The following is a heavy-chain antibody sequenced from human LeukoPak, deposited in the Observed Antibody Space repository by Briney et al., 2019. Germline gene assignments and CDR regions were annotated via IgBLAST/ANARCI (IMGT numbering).Heavy chain of an antibody. CDR2: IYYSGST. CDR1: GGSISSGGYY. Sequence: PSETLSLTCTVSGGSISSGGYYWSWIRQHPGKGLEWIGYIYYSGSTYYNPSLKSRVTISVDTSKNQFSLKLSSVTAEDTAVYYCARDFDGPHYDILTGGSYYFDYWGQGTLVTVSS. D-gene: IGHD3-9*01. CDR3: ARDFDGPHYDILTGGSYYFDY. V-gene: IGHV4-31*03. J-gene: IGHJ4*02.